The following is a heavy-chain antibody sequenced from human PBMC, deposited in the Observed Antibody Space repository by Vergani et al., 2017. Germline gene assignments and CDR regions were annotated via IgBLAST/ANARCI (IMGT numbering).Heavy chain of an antibody. D-gene: IGHD3-3*01. CDR1: GFTFSSYG. CDR3: AKDAPSSITILDY. J-gene: IGHJ4*02. V-gene: IGHV3-30*18. Sequence: QVQLVESGGGVVQPGRSLRLSCAASGFTFSSYGMHWVRQAPGKGLEWVAVISYDGSNKYYADSVKGRFTISSDNSKNTLYLQMNSLRAEDTAVYYCAKDAPSSITILDYWGQGTLVTVSS. CDR2: ISYDGSNK.